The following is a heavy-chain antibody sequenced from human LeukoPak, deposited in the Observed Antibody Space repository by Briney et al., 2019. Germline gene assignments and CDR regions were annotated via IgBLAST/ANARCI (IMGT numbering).Heavy chain of an antibody. D-gene: IGHD6-19*01. Sequence: GGSLRLSCAASGFTFSSYSMNWVRQAPGKGLEWVSSISSSSSYIYYADSVKGRFTISRDNAKNSLYLQMNSLRAEDTAVYYCARGPVAGISRFDPWGQGTLATVSS. CDR1: GFTFSSYS. V-gene: IGHV3-21*01. J-gene: IGHJ5*02. CDR2: ISSSSSYI. CDR3: ARGPVAGISRFDP.